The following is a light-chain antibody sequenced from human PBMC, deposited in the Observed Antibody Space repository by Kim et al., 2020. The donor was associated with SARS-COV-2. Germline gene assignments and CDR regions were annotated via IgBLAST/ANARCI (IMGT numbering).Light chain of an antibody. CDR3: NSRDSSGNHWV. Sequence: ALGQTVRFACQGDSLRRYYARWYQQKPGQAPVLVIYGKNNRPSGIPDRLSGSSSGDTASLTITGAQAEDEGDYYCNSRDSSGNHWVFGGGTQLTVL. J-gene: IGLJ3*02. CDR1: SLRRYY. V-gene: IGLV3-19*01. CDR2: GKN.